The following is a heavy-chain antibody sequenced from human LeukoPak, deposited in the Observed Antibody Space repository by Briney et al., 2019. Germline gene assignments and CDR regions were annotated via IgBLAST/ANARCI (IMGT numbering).Heavy chain of an antibody. J-gene: IGHJ4*02. D-gene: IGHD5-24*01. Sequence: GRSLRLSCAASGFTFSSYAMHWVRQAPGKGLEWVSVISYDGSNKYYADSVKGRFTISRDNSKNTLYLQMNSLRAEDTAVYYCAKEGRSLQTYWGQGTLVTVSS. V-gene: IGHV3-30-3*01. CDR1: GFTFSSYA. CDR2: ISYDGSNK. CDR3: AKEGRSLQTY.